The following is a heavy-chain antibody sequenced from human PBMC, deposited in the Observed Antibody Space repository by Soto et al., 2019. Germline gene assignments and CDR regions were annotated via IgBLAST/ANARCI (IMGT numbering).Heavy chain of an antibody. CDR3: ATLPPRIVVSLLPIPT. Sequence: SETLSLTCTVSGGSISSGDYYWSWIRQPPGKGLEWIGYIYYSGSTYYNPSLKSRVTISVDTSKNQFSLKLSSVTAADTAVYYCATLPPRIVVSLLPIPTWGQGILVTVSS. CDR1: GGSISSGDYY. V-gene: IGHV4-30-4*01. D-gene: IGHD2-21*01. CDR2: IYYSGST. J-gene: IGHJ5*02.